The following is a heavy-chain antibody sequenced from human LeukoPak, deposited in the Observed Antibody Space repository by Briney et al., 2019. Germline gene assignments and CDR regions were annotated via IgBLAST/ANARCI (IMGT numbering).Heavy chain of an antibody. D-gene: IGHD2-21*02. J-gene: IGHJ1*01. CDR1: GFTFSSYG. Sequence: SGGSLRLSCAASGFTFSSYGMHWVRQAPGKGLEWVAVIWYDGSNKYYADSVKGRFTISRDNSKNTLYLQMNSLRAEDTAVYYCARGDCGGDCYPGYFQHWGQGTLVTVSS. V-gene: IGHV3-33*01. CDR3: ARGDCGGDCYPGYFQH. CDR2: IWYDGSNK.